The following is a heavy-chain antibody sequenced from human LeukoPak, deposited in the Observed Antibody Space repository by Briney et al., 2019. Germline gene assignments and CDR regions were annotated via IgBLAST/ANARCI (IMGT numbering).Heavy chain of an antibody. CDR1: GYTFTSYG. Sequence: ASVKVSCKASGYTFTSYGISWVRQAPGQGLEWMGWISAYNGNTNYAQKLQGRVTMTTDTSTSTAYMELRSLRSDDTAVYYCARVYYDSSGYYYVELDYWGQGTLVTVSS. J-gene: IGHJ4*02. CDR2: ISAYNGNT. V-gene: IGHV1-18*01. D-gene: IGHD3-22*01. CDR3: ARVYYDSSGYYYVELDY.